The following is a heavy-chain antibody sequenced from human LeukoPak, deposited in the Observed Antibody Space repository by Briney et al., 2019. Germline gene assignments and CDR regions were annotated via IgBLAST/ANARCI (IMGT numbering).Heavy chain of an antibody. Sequence: PSDTLSLTCTVSGASISNYYWRWLRQPAGKGLEWIGHIHGSGITNYNPPLKSRVTMSVDTSKNLFPLRLSSVTAADTAMYYCARPREYNTNSYYFDYWGQGILVTVSS. J-gene: IGHJ4*02. V-gene: IGHV4-4*07. CDR3: ARPREYNTNSYYFDY. CDR2: IHGSGIT. D-gene: IGHD1-14*01. CDR1: GASISNYY.